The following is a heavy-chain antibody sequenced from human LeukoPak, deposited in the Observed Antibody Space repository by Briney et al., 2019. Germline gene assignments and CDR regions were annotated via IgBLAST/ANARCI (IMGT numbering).Heavy chain of an antibody. V-gene: IGHV3-74*01. CDR2: ISSDGRDR. CDR3: GRDVEGPRAFDY. J-gene: IGHJ4*02. Sequence: PGGSLRLSCAASGLTLSGYWMHWVRQVPGKGLMWVTGISSDGRDRRYADSVKGRLTISRDNARNTLYLQMNSLRDEDSGIYYCGRDVEGPRAFDYWGQGTLVTVS. D-gene: IGHD2-21*01. CDR1: GLTLSGYW.